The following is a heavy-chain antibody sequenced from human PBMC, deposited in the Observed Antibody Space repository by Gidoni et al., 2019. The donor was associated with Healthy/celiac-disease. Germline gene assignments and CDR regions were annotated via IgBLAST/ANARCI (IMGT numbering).Heavy chain of an antibody. CDR3: ARGAAAAGNFDY. J-gene: IGHJ4*02. CDR1: GFTVSSNY. V-gene: IGHV3-53*01. Sequence: QPGGSLRLSCAASGFTVSSNYMSRVRQAPGRGVEWVAVSYSGGSTYYADSVKGRFTISRDNSKNTLYLQMNSRRAEDTAVYYCARGAAAAGNFDYWGQGTLVTVSS. D-gene: IGHD6-13*01. CDR2: SYSGGST.